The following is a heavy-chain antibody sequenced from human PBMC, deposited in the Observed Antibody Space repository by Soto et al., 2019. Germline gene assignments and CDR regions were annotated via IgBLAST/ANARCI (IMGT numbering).Heavy chain of an antibody. Sequence: QVQLQESGPGLVKPSGTLPLTCAVSGGSVTSNHAWSWVRQAPGKGLEWIGEMYYWGRTTYNPSLKSRFTTSVDKSKNHFTLSLRSVTAAHTAVYYCTRGGYWQFDSWGQGTLVIVSS. CDR3: TRGGYWQFDS. CDR2: MYYWGRT. D-gene: IGHD1-26*01. CDR1: GGSVTSNHA. V-gene: IGHV4-4*02. J-gene: IGHJ4*02.